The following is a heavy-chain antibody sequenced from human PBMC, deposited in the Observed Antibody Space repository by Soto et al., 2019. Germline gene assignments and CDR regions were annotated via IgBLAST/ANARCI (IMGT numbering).Heavy chain of an antibody. CDR2: IDPTDSYT. D-gene: IGHD3-10*01. CDR1: GYSFTTYW. V-gene: IGHV5-10-1*01. Sequence: LGESLKISCQASGYSFTTYWTSWVRQMPGKGLECMGRIDPTDSYTDYGPSFEGHVTMSVDRSINTAYLEWSSLKASDSAMYYCARLLLWFGAEVRKLTTENWFDPWGKGTLVTVSS. CDR3: ARLLLWFGAEVRKLTTENWFDP. J-gene: IGHJ5*02.